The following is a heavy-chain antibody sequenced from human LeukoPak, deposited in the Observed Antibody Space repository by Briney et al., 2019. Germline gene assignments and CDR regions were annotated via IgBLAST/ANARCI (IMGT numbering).Heavy chain of an antibody. V-gene: IGHV1-18*01. Sequence: ASVKVSCKASGYTFTSYGISWVRQAPGQGLEWMGWISAYNGNTNYAQKLQGRVTMTTDTSTSAAYMELRSLRSDDTAVYYCAREGVYSGYKYYYYGMDVWGQGTTVTVSS. J-gene: IGHJ6*02. CDR3: AREGVYSGYKYYYYGMDV. CDR1: GYTFTSYG. D-gene: IGHD5-12*01. CDR2: ISAYNGNT.